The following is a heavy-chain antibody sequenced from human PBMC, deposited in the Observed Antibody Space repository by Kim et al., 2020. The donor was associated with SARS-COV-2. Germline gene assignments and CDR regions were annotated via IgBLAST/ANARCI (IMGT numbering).Heavy chain of an antibody. Sequence: ASVKVSCKASGYTFTSYYMHWVRQAPGQGLEWMGIINPSGGSTSYAQKFQGRVTMTRDTSTSTVYMELSSLRSEDTAVYYCARAQSTPITRDAFDIWGQGTMVTVSS. J-gene: IGHJ3*02. V-gene: IGHV1-46*01. D-gene: IGHD2-21*02. CDR3: ARAQSTPITRDAFDI. CDR1: GYTFTSYY. CDR2: INPSGGST.